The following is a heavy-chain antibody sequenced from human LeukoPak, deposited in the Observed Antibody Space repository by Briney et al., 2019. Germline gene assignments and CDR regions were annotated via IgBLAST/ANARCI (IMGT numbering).Heavy chain of an antibody. V-gene: IGHV4-61*02. D-gene: IGHD2-2*02. CDR2: IYTSGST. Sequence: SQTLSLTCTVSGGSISSGSYYWSWIRQPAGKGLEWIGRIYTSGSTNYNPSLKSRVTISVDTSKNQFSLKLSSVTAADTAVYYCARDIRSGYCSSTSCYTGIWFDPWGQGTLVTVSS. CDR1: GGSISSGSYY. CDR3: ARDIRSGYCSSTSCYTGIWFDP. J-gene: IGHJ5*02.